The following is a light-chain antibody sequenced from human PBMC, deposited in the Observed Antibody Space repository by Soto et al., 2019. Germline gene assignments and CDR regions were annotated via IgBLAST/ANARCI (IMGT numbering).Light chain of an antibody. CDR1: QSVSNY. CDR2: DTS. Sequence: EIVLTQSPATLSLSPGDRATLSCRASQSVSNYLAWYQQKPGQAPKVLIYDTSNRAAGIPARFSGSGSGTVFTLTISSLEPEDFAVYYCQQRYSGYSFGQGTKLEI. J-gene: IGKJ2*01. CDR3: QQRYSGYS. V-gene: IGKV3-11*01.